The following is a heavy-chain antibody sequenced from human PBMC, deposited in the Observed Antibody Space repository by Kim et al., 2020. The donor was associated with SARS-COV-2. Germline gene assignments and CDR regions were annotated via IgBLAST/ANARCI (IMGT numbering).Heavy chain of an antibody. CDR1: GFTVSSNY. CDR3: ARIYCSGGSCYSGGYFDY. CDR2: IYSGGST. D-gene: IGHD2-15*01. V-gene: IGHV3-53*01. J-gene: IGHJ4*02. Sequence: GGSLRLSCAASGFTVSSNYMSWVRQAPGKGLEWVSVIYSGGSTYYADSVKGRFTISRDNSKNTLYLQMNSLRAEDTAVYYCARIYCSGGSCYSGGYFDYWGQGTLVTVSS.